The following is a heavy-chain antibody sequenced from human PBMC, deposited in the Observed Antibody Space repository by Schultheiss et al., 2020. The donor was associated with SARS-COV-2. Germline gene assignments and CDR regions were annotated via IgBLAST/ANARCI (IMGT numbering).Heavy chain of an antibody. Sequence: ASVKVSCKASGYTFTGYYMHWVRQAPGQGLEWMGWINPNSGGTNYAQKFQGRVTMTRDTSISTAYMELSRLRSDDTAVYYCARAGIIAVAGTRTLEAFDIWGQGTMVTVSS. CDR2: INPNSGGT. D-gene: IGHD6-19*01. CDR3: ARAGIIAVAGTRTLEAFDI. CDR1: GYTFTGYY. J-gene: IGHJ3*02. V-gene: IGHV1-2*02.